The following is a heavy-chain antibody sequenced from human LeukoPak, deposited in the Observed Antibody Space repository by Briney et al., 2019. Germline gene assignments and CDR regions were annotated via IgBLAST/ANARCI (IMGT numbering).Heavy chain of an antibody. CDR2: ISSSGGST. Sequence: QPGGSLRLSCAASGFTFSSYAMSWVRQAPGKGLEWVSAISSSGGSTYYADSVKGRFTISRDNSKNTLYLQMNSLRAEDTAVYYCAKDHSSGWSPIGDYWGQGTLVTVSS. D-gene: IGHD6-19*01. V-gene: IGHV3-23*01. J-gene: IGHJ4*02. CDR3: AKDHSSGWSPIGDY. CDR1: GFTFSSYA.